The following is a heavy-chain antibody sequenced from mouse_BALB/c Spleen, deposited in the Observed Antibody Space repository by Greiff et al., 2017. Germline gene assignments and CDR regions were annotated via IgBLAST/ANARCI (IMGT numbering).Heavy chain of an antibody. J-gene: IGHJ4*01. D-gene: IGHD2-3*01. CDR2: ISSGSSTI. CDR3: AREGVCDGCYGGVDY. CDR1: GFTFSSFG. Sequence: EVHLVESGGGLVQPGGSRKLSCAASGFTFSSFGMHWVRQAPEKGLEWVAYISSGSSTIYYADTVKGRFTISRDNPKNTLFLQMTSLRSEDTAMYYCAREGVCDGCYGGVDYWGQGTSVTVSS. V-gene: IGHV5-17*02.